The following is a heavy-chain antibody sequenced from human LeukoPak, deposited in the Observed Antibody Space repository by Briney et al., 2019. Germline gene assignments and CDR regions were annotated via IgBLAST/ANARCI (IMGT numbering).Heavy chain of an antibody. CDR3: VKDIGIAVAGTFDY. CDR2: ISWNSGSV. D-gene: IGHD6-19*01. J-gene: IGHJ4*02. CDR1: GFTFHDHP. Sequence: GGSLRLSCAASGFTFHDHPMHWVRQAPGKGLEWVSGISWNSGSVAYADSVKGRFTISRDNAKNSLYLQMNSLRGDDTALYYCVKDIGIAVAGTFDYWGQGTLVTVSS. V-gene: IGHV3-9*01.